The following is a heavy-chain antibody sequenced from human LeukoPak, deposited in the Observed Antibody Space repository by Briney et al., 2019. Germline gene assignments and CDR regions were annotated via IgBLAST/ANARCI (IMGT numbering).Heavy chain of an antibody. V-gene: IGHV3-43*01. CDR2: ITWDGGTT. CDR3: AKGKNTGSYLTHVDY. CDR1: GFTFDYYI. J-gene: IGHJ4*02. D-gene: IGHD3-10*01. Sequence: GGSLRLSCAASGFTFDYYIMHWVRQAPGKGLEWVSLITWDGGTTYYAASVKGRITTSSNNSNKALHLQMSSLGTEDTAFYYCAKGKNTGSYLTHVDYWGEGPLVTVSS.